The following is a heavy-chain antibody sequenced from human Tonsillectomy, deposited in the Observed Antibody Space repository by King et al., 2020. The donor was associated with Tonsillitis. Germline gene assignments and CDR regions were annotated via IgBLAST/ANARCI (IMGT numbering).Heavy chain of an antibody. CDR3: AREGDCSGENGSRLYWYFDL. J-gene: IGHJ2*01. CDR1: GFTFSSYG. CDR2: ISYDGRNK. V-gene: IGHV3-33*05. D-gene: IGHD2-15*01. Sequence: VQLVESGGGVVQPGRSLRLSCAASGFTFSSYGIHWVRQAPGKGLEWVAVISYDGRNKYYADSVTGRLTISRDNSKNTLYLQMNSLRAEDTAVYYCAREGDCSGENGSRLYWYFDLWGRGTLVTVSS.